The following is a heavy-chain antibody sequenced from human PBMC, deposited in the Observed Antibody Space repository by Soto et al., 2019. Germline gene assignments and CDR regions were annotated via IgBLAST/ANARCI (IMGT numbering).Heavy chain of an antibody. J-gene: IGHJ6*02. CDR1: GYTFTSYA. CDR3: ARGQGEVGHYGMDV. CDR2: INAGNGNT. V-gene: IGHV1-3*05. Sequence: QVQLVQSGAEEKKPGASVKVSCKASGYTFTSYAMHWVRQAPGQRLEWMGWINAGNGNTKYSQKFQGRVTITRDTSASTAYMELTSLRSEDTAVYYCARGQGEVGHYGMDVWGQGTTVTVSS. D-gene: IGHD3-10*01.